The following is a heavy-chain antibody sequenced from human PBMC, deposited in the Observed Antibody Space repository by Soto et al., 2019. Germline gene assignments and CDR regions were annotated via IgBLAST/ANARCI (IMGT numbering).Heavy chain of an antibody. D-gene: IGHD6-19*01. CDR2: INHSGSA. J-gene: IGHJ4*02. V-gene: IGHV4-34*01. Sequence: SETLSLTCAVYGESFSGHIWTWIRQTPGKGLQWIGQINHSGSASYNPSLKSRVTISVHTSNSQFSLELSSVTAADTAVYYCARGLITGSHYSGGWYYFDSWGKGTQVTVSS. CDR1: GESFSGHI. CDR3: ARGLITGSHYSGGWYYFDS.